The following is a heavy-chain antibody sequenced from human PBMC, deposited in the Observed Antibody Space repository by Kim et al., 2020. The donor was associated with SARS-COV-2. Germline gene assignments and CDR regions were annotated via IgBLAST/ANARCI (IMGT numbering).Heavy chain of an antibody. CDR3: TFIRRDGYLNFDY. CDR2: IKSKTDGGTT. D-gene: IGHD5-12*01. CDR1: GFTFSNAW. Sequence: GGSLRLSCAASGFTFSNAWMSWVRQAPGKGLEWVGRIKSKTDGGTTDYAAPVKGRFTISRDDSKNTLYLQMNSLKTEDTAVYYCTFIRRDGYLNFDYWGQGTLVTVSS. V-gene: IGHV3-15*01. J-gene: IGHJ4*02.